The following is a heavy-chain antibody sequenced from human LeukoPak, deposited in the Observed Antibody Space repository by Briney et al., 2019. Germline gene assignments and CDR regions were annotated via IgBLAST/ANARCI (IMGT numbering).Heavy chain of an antibody. CDR3: VRXXXSSGWSNLDY. CDR2: INPNSGGT. J-gene: IGHJ4*02. Sequence: ASVKVSCKASGYTFTDYYMHWVRQAPGQGLEWMGWINPNSGGTNYAQKFQDKVTMPMDTSTTTAYMAANRLRSDGTAVYIFVRXXXSSGWSNLDYWGQGTLVTVSS. D-gene: IGHD6-19*01. CDR1: GYTFTDYY. V-gene: IGHV1-2*02.